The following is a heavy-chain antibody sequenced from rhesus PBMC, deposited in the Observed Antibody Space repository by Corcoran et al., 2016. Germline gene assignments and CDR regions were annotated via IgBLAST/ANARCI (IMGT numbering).Heavy chain of an antibody. J-gene: IGHJ4*01. CDR3: ARYGWGRYFDY. CDR1: GGSFSSYW. V-gene: IGHV4-80*01. Sequence: QVQLQESGPGLVKPSETLSLTCAVSGGSFSSYWWSWIRQPPGKGLEWIGEINGNSGSTNYNPSLKSRFTISKDASKNQFSLKLSSVTAADTAVYYCARYGWGRYFDYWGQGVLVTVSS. D-gene: IGHD3-34*01. CDR2: INGNSGST.